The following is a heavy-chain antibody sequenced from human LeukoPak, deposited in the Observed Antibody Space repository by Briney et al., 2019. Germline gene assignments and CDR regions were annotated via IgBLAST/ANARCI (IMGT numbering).Heavy chain of an antibody. Sequence: SETLSLTCTVSGGSISGYYWSWIRQPPGKGLECIGYIFYGGSTNYNPSLKSRVTISVDTSKNQFSLKLSSVTAADTAVYYCASLADYYDSSGYRGDFDYWGQGTLVTVSS. CDR2: IFYGGST. D-gene: IGHD3-22*01. J-gene: IGHJ4*02. CDR1: GGSISGYY. V-gene: IGHV4-59*08. CDR3: ASLADYYDSSGYRGDFDY.